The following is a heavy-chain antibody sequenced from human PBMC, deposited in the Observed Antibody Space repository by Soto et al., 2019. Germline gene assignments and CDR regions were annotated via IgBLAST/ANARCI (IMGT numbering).Heavy chain of an antibody. CDR2: IGGPGTDT. V-gene: IGHV3-23*01. CDR3: ARGGVYGTDHYYRGMDV. Sequence: GGSLRLSCAASGFIFRNYAMSWVRQSPGKGLEWVSGIGGPGTDTYYADSVKGRFTVSRDNSKSTVSLQLNSLRVDDTAIYYCARGGVYGTDHYYRGMDVWGQGRPVTVSS. D-gene: IGHD4-17*01. CDR1: GFIFRNYA. J-gene: IGHJ6*02.